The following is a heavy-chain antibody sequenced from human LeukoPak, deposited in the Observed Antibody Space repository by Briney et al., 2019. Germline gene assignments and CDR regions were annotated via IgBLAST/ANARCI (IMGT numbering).Heavy chain of an antibody. V-gene: IGHV3-74*01. Sequence: PGGSLRLSCAASGFTFSSYWMHWVRQAPGRGLVWVSRINTDGSSVSHADSVKGRFTISRDNAKDTLYPQMNSLRVEDTAVYYCARVKDMVVAGSPDYWGQGTLVTVSS. D-gene: IGHD2-15*01. CDR1: GFTFSSYW. CDR2: INTDGSSV. J-gene: IGHJ4*02. CDR3: ARVKDMVVAGSPDY.